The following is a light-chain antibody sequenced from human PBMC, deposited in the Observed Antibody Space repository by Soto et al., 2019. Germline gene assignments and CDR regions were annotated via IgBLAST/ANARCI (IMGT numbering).Light chain of an antibody. CDR3: SSYAGGNNSHVV. Sequence: QSVLTQPPSASGSPGQSVTISCTGTSSDVGGYNYVSWYQQHPGKAPKLMIYEVIKWPSGVPDRFSGSKSGNTASLTVSGLQAEDEADYYCSSYAGGNNSHVVFGGGTTLTVL. J-gene: IGLJ2*01. CDR2: EVI. CDR1: SSDVGGYNY. V-gene: IGLV2-8*01.